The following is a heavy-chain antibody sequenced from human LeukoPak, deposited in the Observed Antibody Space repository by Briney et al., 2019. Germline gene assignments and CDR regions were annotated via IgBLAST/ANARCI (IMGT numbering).Heavy chain of an antibody. CDR3: AREFGYSSSWYLDWCSYYYYYMDV. Sequence: PSETLSLACTVSGGSISSYYWSWIRQPAGKGLEWIGRIYTSGNTNYNPSLKSRVTMSVDTSKNQFSLKLSSVTAADTAVYYCAREFGYSSSWYLDWCSYYYYYMDVWGKGTTVTVSS. V-gene: IGHV4-4*07. D-gene: IGHD6-13*01. J-gene: IGHJ6*03. CDR1: GGSISSYY. CDR2: IYTSGNT.